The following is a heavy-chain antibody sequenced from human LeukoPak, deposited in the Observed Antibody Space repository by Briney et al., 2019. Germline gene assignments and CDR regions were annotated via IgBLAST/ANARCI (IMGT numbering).Heavy chain of an antibody. Sequence: SETLSLTCAVSGRSISSSNWWSWVRQPPGKGLEWIGEIYHSGSTNYNPSLKSRVTISVDKSKNQFSLKLSSVTAADTAVYYCARKYGSGSYSDYWGQGTLVTVSS. CDR2: IYHSGST. CDR3: ARKYGSGSYSDY. D-gene: IGHD3-10*01. V-gene: IGHV4-4*02. J-gene: IGHJ4*02. CDR1: GRSISSSNW.